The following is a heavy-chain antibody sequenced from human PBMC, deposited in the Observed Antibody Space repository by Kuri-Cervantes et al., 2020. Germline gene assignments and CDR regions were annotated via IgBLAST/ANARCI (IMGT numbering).Heavy chain of an antibody. CDR2: IYTSGST. J-gene: IGHJ1*01. V-gene: IGHV4-61*02. D-gene: IGHD2-15*01. Sequence: SETLSLTCTVSGGSISSGDYYWSWIRQPPGKGLEWVGRIYTSGSTNYNPSLKSRVTISVDRSKNQFSLKLSSVTAADTAVYYCARDVLGYCSGGSCYGTEYFQHWGQGTLVTVSS. CDR3: ARDVLGYCSGGSCYGTEYFQH. CDR1: GGSISSGDYY.